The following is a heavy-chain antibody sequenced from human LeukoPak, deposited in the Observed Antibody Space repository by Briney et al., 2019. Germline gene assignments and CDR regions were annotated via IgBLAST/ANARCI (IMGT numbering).Heavy chain of an antibody. J-gene: IGHJ4*02. CDR3: ASGLAAAGRGY. V-gene: IGHV3-48*01. CDR2: ISSSSGTI. CDR1: GFTFAYYA. D-gene: IGHD6-13*01. Sequence: GGSLRLSCAASGFTFAYYAMNWVRQAPGKGLEWVSFISSSSGTIHYADSVKGRFTISRDNAKNSLYLQMNSLRAEDTAVYYCASGLAAAGRGYWGQGTLVTVSS.